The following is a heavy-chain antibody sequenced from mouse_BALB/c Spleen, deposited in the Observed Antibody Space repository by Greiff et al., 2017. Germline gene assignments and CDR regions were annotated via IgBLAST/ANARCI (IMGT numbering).Heavy chain of an antibody. CDR3: ATGTY. CDR1: GYSITSDYA. V-gene: IGHV3-2*02. D-gene: IGHD4-1*01. Sequence: DVQLQESGPGLVKPSQSLSLTCTVTGYSITSDYAWNWLRQFPGNKLEWMGYISYSGSTSYNPSLKSRISITRDTSKNQFFLQWNSVTTEDTATYYCATGTYWGQGTLVTVSA. CDR2: ISYSGST. J-gene: IGHJ3*01.